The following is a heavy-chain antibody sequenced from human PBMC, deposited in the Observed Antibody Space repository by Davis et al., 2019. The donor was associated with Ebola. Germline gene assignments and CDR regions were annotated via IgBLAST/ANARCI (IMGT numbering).Heavy chain of an antibody. V-gene: IGHV1-18*04. D-gene: IGHD2-15*01. Sequence: ASVKVSCKASGYTFTSYGISWVRQAPGQGLEWMGWISAYNGNTNYAQKLQGRVTMTTDTSTSTAYMELRSLRSDDTAVYYCAREKGYCSGGSCYSASLYGMDVWGQGTTVTVSS. CDR1: GYTFTSYG. CDR3: AREKGYCSGGSCYSASLYGMDV. CDR2: ISAYNGNT. J-gene: IGHJ6*02.